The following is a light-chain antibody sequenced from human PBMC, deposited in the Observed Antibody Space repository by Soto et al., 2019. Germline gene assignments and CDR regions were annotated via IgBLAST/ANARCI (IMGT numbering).Light chain of an antibody. V-gene: IGKV1-5*03. CDR2: KAS. CDR3: QQYSTYCRT. J-gene: IGKJ1*01. CDR1: QSISDW. Sequence: DIQMTQSPSTLSASVGDRVTITCRASQSISDWLAWYQQKPGKAPRLLIHKASSLGSGVPSRFSGSGSGTEFTLTISSLQPDDFAAYYCQQYSTYCRTFGQGTKVEVK.